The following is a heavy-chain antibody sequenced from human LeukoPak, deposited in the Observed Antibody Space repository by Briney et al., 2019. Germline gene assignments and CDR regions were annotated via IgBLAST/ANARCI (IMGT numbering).Heavy chain of an antibody. CDR2: TRYDGGNK. D-gene: IGHD6-13*01. Sequence: GGSLRLSCAASGFTFNSYGMHWVRQAPGKGLEWVAFTRYDGGNKYYSDSVKGRFTISRDNSKKTLYPQMNSLRAEDTAVYYCARGPLAAALYYFDYWGQGTLVTVSS. J-gene: IGHJ4*02. CDR3: ARGPLAAALYYFDY. CDR1: GFTFNSYG. V-gene: IGHV3-30*02.